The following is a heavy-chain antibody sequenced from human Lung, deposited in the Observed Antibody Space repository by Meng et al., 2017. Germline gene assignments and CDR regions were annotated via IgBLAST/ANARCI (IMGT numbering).Heavy chain of an antibody. CDR2: INSYVGNT. CDR3: ARDPNGIASALRT. Sequence: QVQLEQSGVEVKKHGASAEVACTASGYTFASSATYGITWVRQAPGQGLEWMGWINSYVGNTNYAQNLQGRVTMTTETSTSTAYMELRSLRSDDTAVYYCARDPNGIASALRTWGQGTLVTVSS. D-gene: IGHD6-13*01. CDR1: GYTFASSATYG. J-gene: IGHJ5*02. V-gene: IGHV1-18*01.